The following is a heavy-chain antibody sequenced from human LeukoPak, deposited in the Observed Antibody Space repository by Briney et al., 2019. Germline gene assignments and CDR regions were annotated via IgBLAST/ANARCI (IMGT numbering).Heavy chain of an antibody. CDR2: ISSSSSYM. Sequence: GGSLRLSCAASGFTFSSYSMNWVRQAPGKGLEWVSSISSSSSYMYYADSVKGRFTISRDNAKNSLYLQMNSLRAEDTAVYYCARGGKYYDILTGLDWAFWGQGTLVTVSS. CDR1: GFTFSSYS. D-gene: IGHD3-9*01. CDR3: ARGGKYYDILTGLDWAF. V-gene: IGHV3-21*01. J-gene: IGHJ4*02.